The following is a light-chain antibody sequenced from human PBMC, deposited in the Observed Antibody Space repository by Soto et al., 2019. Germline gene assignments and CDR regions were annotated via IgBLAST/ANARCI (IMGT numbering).Light chain of an antibody. J-gene: IGKJ1*01. CDR3: QQYGSSPET. CDR2: GAS. V-gene: IGKV3-20*01. Sequence: MVLTQSPGTLSLSPGERATLSCRASQSVSRSYLAWYQQKPGQAPRLLIYGASSRATGIPDRFSGSGSGTDFTLTISRLEPEDFAVYYCQQYGSSPETFGQGTKVDIK. CDR1: QSVSRSY.